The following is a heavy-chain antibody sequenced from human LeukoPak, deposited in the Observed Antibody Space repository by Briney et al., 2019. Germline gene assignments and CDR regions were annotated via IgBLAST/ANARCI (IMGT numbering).Heavy chain of an antibody. CDR1: GFTFSSYA. J-gene: IGHJ4*02. V-gene: IGHV3-23*01. Sequence: GGSLRLSCAASGFTFSSYAMSWVRQAPGNGLEWVSAISGSGGSTYYADSVKGRFTISRDNSKNTLYLQMNSLRAEDTAVYYCAPSYSGSFDFDYWGQGTLVTVSS. D-gene: IGHD1-26*01. CDR2: ISGSGGST. CDR3: APSYSGSFDFDY.